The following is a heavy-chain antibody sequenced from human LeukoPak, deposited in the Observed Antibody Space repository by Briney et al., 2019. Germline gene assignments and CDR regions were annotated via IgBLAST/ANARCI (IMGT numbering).Heavy chain of an antibody. J-gene: IGHJ4*02. CDR3: ATEDPYDYGDYG. V-gene: IGHV4-61*02. D-gene: IGHD4-17*01. CDR2: IYTSGST. CDR1: GGSISSGSYY. Sequence: SETLSLTCTVSGGSISSGSYYWSWIRQPAGKGLEWIVRIYTSGSTNYNPSLKSRVTISVDTSKNQFSLKLSSVTAADTAMYYCATEDPYDYGDYGWGQGTLVTVSS.